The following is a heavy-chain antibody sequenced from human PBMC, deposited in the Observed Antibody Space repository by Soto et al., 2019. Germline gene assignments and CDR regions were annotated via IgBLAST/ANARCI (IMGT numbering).Heavy chain of an antibody. CDR1: GFSLRSYA. CDR2: ISVSGSST. Sequence: PGGSLRLSCAASGFSLRSYAMGLVRQGPGKGLEWVADISVSGSSTYDADSVRGRFSISRDNSKNTLYLPMNSLRAEETAVYYCERGVDISYWDLLQYPPPGSWGQGTLVTVSS. V-gene: IGHV3-23*01. D-gene: IGHD1-7*01. J-gene: IGHJ5*02. CDR3: ERGVDISYWDLLQYPPPGS.